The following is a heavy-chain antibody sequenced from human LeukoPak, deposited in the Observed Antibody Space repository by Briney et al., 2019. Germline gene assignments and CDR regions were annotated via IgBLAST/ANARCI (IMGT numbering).Heavy chain of an antibody. Sequence: ASVKVSCKASGYTFTSYDINWVRQATGQGLEWMGWMNPNSGNTGYAQKFQGRVTITTDESTSTAYMELSSLRSEDTAVYYCARGRTVVPFDYWGQGTLVTVSS. J-gene: IGHJ4*02. V-gene: IGHV1-8*01. CDR3: ARGRTVVPFDY. CDR2: MNPNSGNT. CDR1: GYTFTSYD. D-gene: IGHD2-15*01.